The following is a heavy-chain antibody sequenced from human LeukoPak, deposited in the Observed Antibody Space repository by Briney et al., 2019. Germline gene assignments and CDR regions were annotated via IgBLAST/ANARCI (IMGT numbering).Heavy chain of an antibody. CDR1: GFTFSSYS. CDR2: ISSCAGST. V-gene: IGHV3-23*01. J-gene: IGHJ4*02. D-gene: IGHD6-6*01. Sequence: GGSLRLSCVASGFTFSSYSLSWVRQAPGKGLQWISTISSCAGSTFYADSVKGRFTISKDTSENTLTLHMNSLRPEDTAVYYCVKGGASSSEGGWGQGTLVTVSS. CDR3: VKGGASSSEGG.